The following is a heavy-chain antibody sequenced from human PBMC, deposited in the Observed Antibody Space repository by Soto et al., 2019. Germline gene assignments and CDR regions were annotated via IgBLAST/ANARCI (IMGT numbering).Heavy chain of an antibody. CDR2: IYYSGST. J-gene: IGHJ4*02. V-gene: IGHV4-39*01. CDR3: ARGRVAATIDY. Sequence: SETLSLTCTVSGGSISSSSYYWGWIRQPPGKGLEWIGSIYYSGSTYYNPSLKSRVTISVDTSKNQFSLKLSSVTAADTAVYYCARGRVAATIDYWGQGTLVTVSS. CDR1: GGSISSSSYY. D-gene: IGHD2-15*01.